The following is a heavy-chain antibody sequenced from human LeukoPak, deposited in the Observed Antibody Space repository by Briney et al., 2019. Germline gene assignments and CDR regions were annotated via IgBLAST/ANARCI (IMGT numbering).Heavy chain of an antibody. CDR1: GFTFNRDW. D-gene: IGHD3-10*01. Sequence: GGSLRLSCAASGFTFNRDWTAWVRQAPGKGLEWVALITFDGSQKYYADSVKGRFTISRDNSKSTVYLQMNSLRAEDTAVYYCSKDLTSDFGGDLDPWGQGTLVTVSS. CDR3: SKDLTSDFGGDLDP. V-gene: IGHV3-30*02. J-gene: IGHJ5*02. CDR2: ITFDGSQK.